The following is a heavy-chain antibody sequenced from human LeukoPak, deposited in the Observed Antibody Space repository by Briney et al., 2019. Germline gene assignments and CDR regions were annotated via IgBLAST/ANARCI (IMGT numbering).Heavy chain of an antibody. CDR1: GYTFTNYW. Sequence: GESLRISCKGSGYTFTNYWIGWVRQMPGKGLEWMGRIDPSDSYTNYSPSFRGHVTISADKSISTAYLQWSTLQASDTAIYYCARRGMGYSGYDGYWYFDLRGRGTLVTVSS. J-gene: IGHJ2*01. CDR3: ARRGMGYSGYDGYWYFDL. V-gene: IGHV5-10-1*01. D-gene: IGHD5-12*01. CDR2: IDPSDSYT.